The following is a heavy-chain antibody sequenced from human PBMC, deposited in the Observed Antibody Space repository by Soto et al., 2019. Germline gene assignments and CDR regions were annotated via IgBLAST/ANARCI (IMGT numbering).Heavy chain of an antibody. CDR1: GGSISSSSYY. D-gene: IGHD1-7*01. CDR2: IYYSGST. V-gene: IGHV4-39*01. J-gene: IGHJ6*03. Sequence: ASETLSLTCTVSGGSISSSSYYWGWIRQPPEKGQEWIGSIYYSGSTYYNSSLKSRVTISVDTSKNQFSLKLSSVTAADTAVYYCARQPPSYNWNYIYYYYMDVWGKGTTVTVSS. CDR3: ARQPPSYNWNYIYYYYMDV.